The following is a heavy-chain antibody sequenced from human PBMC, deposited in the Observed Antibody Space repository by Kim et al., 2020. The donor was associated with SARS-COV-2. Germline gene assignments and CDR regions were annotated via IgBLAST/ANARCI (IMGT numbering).Heavy chain of an antibody. CDR1: GFTFSSYA. V-gene: IGHV3-23*01. J-gene: IGHJ3*02. Sequence: GGSLRLSCAASGFTFSSYAMSWVRQAPGKGLEWVSAISGSGGSTYYADSVKGRFTISRDNSKNTLYLQMNSLRAEDTAVYYCAKDRKPELLWFRDQSGDAFDIWGQGTMVTVSS. CDR2: ISGSGGST. D-gene: IGHD3-10*01. CDR3: AKDRKPELLWFRDQSGDAFDI.